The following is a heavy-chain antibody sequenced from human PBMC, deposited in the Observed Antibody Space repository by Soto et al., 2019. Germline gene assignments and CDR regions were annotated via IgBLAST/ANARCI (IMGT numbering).Heavy chain of an antibody. Sequence: GSLRLSCAASGFTFTNYAMNWVRQAPGKGLEWVSAISGSGGNTYYADSVKGRLTISRDNSKNTLYLQMNSLRADDTAVYYCAKDIYSGSNVDYWGQGTLVTVSS. D-gene: IGHD1-26*01. J-gene: IGHJ4*02. CDR1: GFTFTNYA. CDR2: ISGSGGNT. CDR3: AKDIYSGSNVDY. V-gene: IGHV3-23*01.